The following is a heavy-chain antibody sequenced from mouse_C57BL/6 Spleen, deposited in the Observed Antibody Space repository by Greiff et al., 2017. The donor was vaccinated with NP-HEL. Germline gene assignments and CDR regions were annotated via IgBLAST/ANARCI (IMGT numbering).Heavy chain of an antibody. V-gene: IGHV1-81*01. CDR1: GYTFTSYG. CDR2: IYPRSGNT. CDR3: ARHYYGSSYDAWFAY. J-gene: IGHJ3*01. Sequence: VMLVESGAELARPGASVKLSCKASGYTFTSYGISWVKQRTGQGLEWIGEIYPRSGNTYYNEKFKGKATLTADKSSSTAYMELRSLTSEDSAVYFCARHYYGSSYDAWFAYWGQGTLVTVSA. D-gene: IGHD1-1*01.